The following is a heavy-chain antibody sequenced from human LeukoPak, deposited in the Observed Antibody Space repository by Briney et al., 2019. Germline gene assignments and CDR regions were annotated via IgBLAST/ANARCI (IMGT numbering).Heavy chain of an antibody. CDR2: IYPGDSDT. Sequence: GESLKISCKGSGYSFTSYSIGWVRQMPGKGLEWMGIIYPGDSDTRYSPSFQGQVTISADKSISTAYLQWSSLKASDPARYYCARLGPMVRGGCPGWFDPLGQGTLVTVSS. CDR1: GYSFTSYS. J-gene: IGHJ5*02. V-gene: IGHV5-51*01. D-gene: IGHD3-10*01. CDR3: ARLGPMVRGGCPGWFDP.